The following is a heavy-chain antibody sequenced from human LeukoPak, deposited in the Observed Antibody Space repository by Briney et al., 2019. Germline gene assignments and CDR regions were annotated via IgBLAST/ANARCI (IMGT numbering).Heavy chain of an antibody. CDR1: GYTFTGYY. V-gene: IGHV1-2*02. CDR3: AREVVVAALRPRRQRNWFDP. Sequence: VSVKVSCKASGYTFTGYYLHWVRQAPGQGLEWMGWINPNSGGTTYAQTFQGRVTMTRDTSISTAYMELSRLRSDDTAVYYCAREVVVAALRPRRQRNWFDPWGQGTLVTVSS. D-gene: IGHD2-2*01. CDR2: INPNSGGT. J-gene: IGHJ5*02.